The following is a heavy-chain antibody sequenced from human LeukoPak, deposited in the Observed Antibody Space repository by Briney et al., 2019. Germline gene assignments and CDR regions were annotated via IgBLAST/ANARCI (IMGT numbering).Heavy chain of an antibody. CDR1: GYTFTSHD. CDR2: MNPNSGNT. Sequence: GASVMVSCKASGYTFTSHDINWVRQATGQGLEWMGWMNPNSGNTGYAQKFQGRVIMTRDTAINTAYMELHSLRSEDTAVYYCARVPAYYGSGSQDYWGQGTLVTVSS. D-gene: IGHD3-10*01. CDR3: ARVPAYYGSGSQDY. J-gene: IGHJ4*02. V-gene: IGHV1-8*01.